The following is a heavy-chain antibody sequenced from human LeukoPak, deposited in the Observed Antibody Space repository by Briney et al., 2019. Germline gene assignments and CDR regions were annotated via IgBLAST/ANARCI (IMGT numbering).Heavy chain of an antibody. CDR1: GFTFSSYA. Sequence: GGSLRLSCAASGFTFSSYAMSWVRQAPGKGLEWVSVISGSGRTTYYADSVKGRFTISRDNSKNTLSLQMNSLRAEDTAIYYCAKDYCSGGSCPEIFDYWGQGTLVTVSS. CDR2: ISGSGRTT. D-gene: IGHD2-15*01. J-gene: IGHJ4*02. CDR3: AKDYCSGGSCPEIFDY. V-gene: IGHV3-23*01.